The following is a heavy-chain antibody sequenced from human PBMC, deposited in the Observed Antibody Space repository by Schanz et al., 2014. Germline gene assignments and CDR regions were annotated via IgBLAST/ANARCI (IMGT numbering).Heavy chain of an antibody. V-gene: IGHV3-23*01. CDR3: AKDHPSSGWPAFDV. D-gene: IGHD6-19*01. CDR1: GFVFRTFA. CDR2: ITGSGSKT. Sequence: EVQLLESGGTVVQPGGSLRVSCAASGFVFRTFAMYWVRQAPGKGLEWVSAITGSGSKTYYADSVKGRFTISRDNAKNSVFLQMNSLRAEDTAVYYCAKDHPSSGWPAFDVWGQGTQVTVSS. J-gene: IGHJ4*02.